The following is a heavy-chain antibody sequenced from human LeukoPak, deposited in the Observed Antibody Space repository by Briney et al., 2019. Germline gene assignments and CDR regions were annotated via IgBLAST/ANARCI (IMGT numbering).Heavy chain of an antibody. CDR3: ARDSYVDSEAVRWFDP. CDR1: GLTVSSNY. D-gene: IGHD4-17*01. Sequence: PGGSLRLSCAASGLTVSSNYMSWVRQAPGKGLEWVSAIYRGGLTYYADSVKGRFTISSDNSKNTLYLQMNSLRAEDTAVYYCARDSYVDSEAVRWFDPWGQGTLVTVSS. J-gene: IGHJ5*02. CDR2: IYRGGLT. V-gene: IGHV3-66*01.